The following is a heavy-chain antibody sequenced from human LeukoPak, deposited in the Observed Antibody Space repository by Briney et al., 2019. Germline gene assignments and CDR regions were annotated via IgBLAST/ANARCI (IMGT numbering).Heavy chain of an antibody. D-gene: IGHD1-26*01. CDR2: TIPILGIA. Sequence: ASVKVSCKASGGTFSGYAISWVRQAPGQGLEWMGRTIPILGIANYAQKFQGRVTITADKSTSTAYMELSSLRSEDTAVYYCARDFQGNSGSYYWWFDPWGQGTLVTVSS. CDR1: GGTFSGYA. V-gene: IGHV1-69*04. J-gene: IGHJ5*02. CDR3: ARDFQGNSGSYYWWFDP.